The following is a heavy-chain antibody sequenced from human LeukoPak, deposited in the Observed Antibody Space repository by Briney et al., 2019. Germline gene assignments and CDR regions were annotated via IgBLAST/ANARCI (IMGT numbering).Heavy chain of an antibody. Sequence: GRSLRLSCAASGFTFSSYAMHWVRQAPGKGLEWVAVISYDGSNKYYADSVKGRFTISRDNSKNTLYLQMNSLRAEDTAVYYCARISGAMITFGGVIAPEAPCDYWGQGTLVTVSS. CDR3: ARISGAMITFGGVIAPEAPCDY. CDR2: ISYDGSNK. D-gene: IGHD3-16*02. V-gene: IGHV3-30-3*01. J-gene: IGHJ4*02. CDR1: GFTFSSYA.